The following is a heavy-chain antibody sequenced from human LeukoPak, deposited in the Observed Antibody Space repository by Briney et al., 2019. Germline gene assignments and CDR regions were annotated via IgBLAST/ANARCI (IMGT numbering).Heavy chain of an antibody. Sequence: PSETLSLTCSVSSGSITSTPYHWDWIRQPPGKGLEWIGSITNSGDTYYNPSLKSGVTISGDTSKSQFSLKLSSVTAADTAVYYCARYDSSAGQVDYWGQGTLVTVS. CDR1: SGSITSTPYH. CDR2: ITNSGDT. V-gene: IGHV4-39*01. CDR3: ARYDSSAGQVDY. J-gene: IGHJ4*02. D-gene: IGHD6-6*01.